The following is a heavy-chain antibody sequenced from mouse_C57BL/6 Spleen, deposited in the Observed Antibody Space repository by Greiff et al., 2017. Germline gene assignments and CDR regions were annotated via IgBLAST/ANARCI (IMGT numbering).Heavy chain of an antibody. V-gene: IGHV3-1*01. CDR1: GYSITSGYD. J-gene: IGHJ2*01. CDR3: ARGGGYGSSYSFDY. CDR2: ISYSGST. Sequence: EVKLVESGPGMVKPSQSLSLTCTVTGYSITSGYDWHWIRHFPGNKLEWMGYISYSGSTNYNPSLKSRISITHDTSKNHFFLKLNSVTTEDTATYYCARGGGYGSSYSFDYWGQGTTLTVSS. D-gene: IGHD1-1*01.